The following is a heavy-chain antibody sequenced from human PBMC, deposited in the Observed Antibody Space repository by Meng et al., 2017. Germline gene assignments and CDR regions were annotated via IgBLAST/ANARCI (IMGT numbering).Heavy chain of an antibody. CDR1: GSTFSSYW. J-gene: IGHJ4*02. D-gene: IGHD2-21*01. V-gene: IGHV3-7*01. CDR2: IKEDGSEK. Sequence: GESLKISCADSGSTFSSYWMSWVRQAPGKGLEWVANIKEDGSEKNYVDSVKGRFTISRDNAKNSLYLQMNSLRAEDTAVYYCARVHMAVLDYWGQGTLVTVSS. CDR3: ARVHMAVLDY.